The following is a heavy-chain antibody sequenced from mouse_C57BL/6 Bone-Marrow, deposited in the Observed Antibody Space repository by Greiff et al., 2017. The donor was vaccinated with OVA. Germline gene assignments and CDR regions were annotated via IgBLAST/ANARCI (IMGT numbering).Heavy chain of an antibody. D-gene: IGHD2-1*01. Sequence: DVHLVESGPGMVKPSQSLSLTCTVTGYSITSGYDWHWIRHFPGNKLEWMGYISYSGSTNYNPSLKSRISITHDTSKNHFFLKLNSVTTEDTATYYCARAGGNYYFDYWGQGTTLTVSS. J-gene: IGHJ2*01. CDR2: ISYSGST. CDR1: GYSITSGYD. V-gene: IGHV3-1*01. CDR3: ARAGGNYYFDY.